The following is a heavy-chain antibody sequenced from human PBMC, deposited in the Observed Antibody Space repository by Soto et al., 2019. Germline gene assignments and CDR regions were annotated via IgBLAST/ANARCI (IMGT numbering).Heavy chain of an antibody. CDR2: IRPDGKEK. V-gene: IGHV3-7*03. J-gene: IGHJ4*02. CDR3: ARDRDWALDY. Sequence: EVQLVESGGGLVQHGGSLRLSCASSGFTFSSYWMRWVRQATGKGLEWVANIRPDGKEKYYVDSVKGRFTISRDNAKNSLHLEMNSLGAEDTAVYYCARDRDWALDYWGQGALVTVSS. D-gene: IGHD3-9*01. CDR1: GFTFSSYW.